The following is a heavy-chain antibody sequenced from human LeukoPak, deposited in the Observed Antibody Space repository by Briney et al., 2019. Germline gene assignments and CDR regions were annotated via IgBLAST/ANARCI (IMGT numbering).Heavy chain of an antibody. Sequence: PSETLSLTCTVSGGSISSYYWSWIRQPAGKGLEWIGRIYSTGSTNYSPSLKSRVTMSVGKSKNQFSLNLSSVTAADTAVYYCARGIADPYSFDSWGQGTLVTVSS. CDR3: ARGIADPYSFDS. V-gene: IGHV4-4*07. J-gene: IGHJ4*02. D-gene: IGHD6-13*01. CDR1: GGSISSYY. CDR2: IYSTGST.